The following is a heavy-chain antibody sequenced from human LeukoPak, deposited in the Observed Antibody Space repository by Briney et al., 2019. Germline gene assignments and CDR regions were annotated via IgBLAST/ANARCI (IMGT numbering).Heavy chain of an antibody. V-gene: IGHV4-59*01. CDR2: IYYSGST. J-gene: IGHJ4*02. CDR1: GGSISSYY. D-gene: IGHD3-10*01. CDR3: AREPESGSYNDY. Sequence: PSEALSLTCTVSGGSISSYYWSWIRQPPGKGLEWIGYIYYSGSTNYNPSLKSRVTISVDTSKNQFSLKLSSVTAADTAVYYCAREPESGSYNDYWGRGTLVTVSS.